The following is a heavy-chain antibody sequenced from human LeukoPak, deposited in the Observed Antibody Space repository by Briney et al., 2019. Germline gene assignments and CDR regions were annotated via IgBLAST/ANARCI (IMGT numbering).Heavy chain of an antibody. Sequence: ASVKLSCKSSGYTFINFFIHWVRQAPGQGLEWVGWIRPNNGDTKYAENFQSRVTMTRDTSTSTAYMELRRLISDDTAVYYCTRDWGPNSGNFHYDAFDIWGQGTMVTVSS. J-gene: IGHJ3*02. D-gene: IGHD1-26*01. CDR2: IRPNNGDT. CDR1: GYTFINFF. V-gene: IGHV1-2*02. CDR3: TRDWGPNSGNFHYDAFDI.